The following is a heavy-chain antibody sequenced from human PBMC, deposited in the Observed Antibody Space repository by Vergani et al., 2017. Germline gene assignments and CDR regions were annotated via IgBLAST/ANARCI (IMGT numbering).Heavy chain of an antibody. CDR3: ARHESHYDILTGYIYYYYGMDV. D-gene: IGHD3-9*01. J-gene: IGHJ6*02. CDR1: GGSISSYY. CDR2: IYTSGST. Sequence: QVQLQESGPGLVKPSETLSLTCTVSGGSISSYYWSWIRQPAGKGLEWIGRIYTSGSTNYNPSLKSRVTMSVDTSKNQFSLKLSSVTAADTAVYYCARHESHYDILTGYIYYYYGMDVWGQGTTVTVSS. V-gene: IGHV4-4*07.